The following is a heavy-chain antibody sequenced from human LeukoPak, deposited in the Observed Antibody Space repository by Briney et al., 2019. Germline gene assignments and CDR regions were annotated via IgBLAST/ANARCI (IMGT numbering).Heavy chain of an antibody. V-gene: IGHV3-9*01. J-gene: IGHJ4*02. CDR2: ISWNSGSI. CDR3: AKDIPIDY. CDR1: GFNFSSYW. Sequence: PGGSLRLSCAGSGFNFSSYWMHWVRQAPGKGLEWVSSISWNSGSIDYADSVKGRFTISRDNAKNSLYLQMNSLRAEDTALYYCAKDIPIDYWGQGTLVTVSS.